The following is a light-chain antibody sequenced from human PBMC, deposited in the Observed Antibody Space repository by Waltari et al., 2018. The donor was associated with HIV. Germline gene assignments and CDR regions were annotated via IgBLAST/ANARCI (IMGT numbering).Light chain of an antibody. V-gene: IGLV2-11*01. Sequence: QSALTPPRSVSASPGQSVTIPSNGTSSDIGTYNYVSWYQQHPAKAPKRMIYDVSQRPSGVPDRFSGSKSGNTASLTISGLQAEDEADYYCCSYAGTYVFGTGTKVTVL. J-gene: IGLJ1*01. CDR3: CSYAGTYV. CDR2: DVS. CDR1: SSDIGTYNY.